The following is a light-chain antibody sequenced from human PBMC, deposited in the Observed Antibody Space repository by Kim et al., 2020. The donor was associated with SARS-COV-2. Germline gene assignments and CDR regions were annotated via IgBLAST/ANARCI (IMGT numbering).Light chain of an antibody. CDR3: QQSYNTPRA. V-gene: IGKV1-39*01. CDR2: AAS. CDR1: HSIQRY. J-gene: IGKJ1*01. Sequence: GDRVTIACRASHSIQRYLNWYQQKPGKAPQLLISAASDLQSGVPSRFSGSASGTDFTLTITTLQPEGFATYYCQQSYNTPRAFGQGTKVDIK.